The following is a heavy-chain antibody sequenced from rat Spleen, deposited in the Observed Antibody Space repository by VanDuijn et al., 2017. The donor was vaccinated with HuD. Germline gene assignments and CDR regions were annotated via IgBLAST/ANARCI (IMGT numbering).Heavy chain of an antibody. CDR1: GFSLTNNG. V-gene: IGHV2S12*01. Sequence: QVQLKESGPGLVQPSQTLSLTCTVSGFSLTNNGVSWVRQPPGKDLEWIVAISSGGSTYYNSVFKSRLSISRDTSKSQVFLKMNSLQPEDTGTYYCARHDYSGDVDFEYWGQGVMVTVSS. CDR3: ARHDYSGDVDFEY. J-gene: IGHJ2*01. CDR2: ISSGGST. D-gene: IGHD1-1*01.